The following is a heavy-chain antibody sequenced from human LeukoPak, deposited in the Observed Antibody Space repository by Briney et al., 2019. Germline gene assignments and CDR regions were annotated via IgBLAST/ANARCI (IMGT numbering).Heavy chain of an antibody. CDR1: GFTFSSYS. V-gene: IGHV3-21*01. CDR3: ARDRDSSGYYLFDY. CDR2: ISSSSSYI. J-gene: IGHJ4*02. Sequence: GGSLRLSCAASGFTFSSYSMNWVRQAPGKGLEWVSSISSSSSYIYYADSVKGRFTISRDNAKSSLYLQMNSLRAEDTAVYYCARDRDSSGYYLFDYWGQGTLVTVSS. D-gene: IGHD3-22*01.